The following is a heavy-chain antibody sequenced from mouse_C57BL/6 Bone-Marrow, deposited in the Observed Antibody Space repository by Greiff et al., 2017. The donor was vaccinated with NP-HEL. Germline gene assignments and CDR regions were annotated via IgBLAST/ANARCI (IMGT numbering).Heavy chain of an antibody. CDR2: IYPGDGDT. Sequence: QVQLKESGPELVKPGASVKISCKASGYAFSSSWMNWVKQRPGKGLEWIGRIYPGDGDTNYNGKFKGKATLTADKSSSTAYMQLSSLTSEDSAVYFCVYYGSRVLYAMDYWGQGTSVTVSS. CDR1: GYAFSSSW. D-gene: IGHD1-1*01. V-gene: IGHV1-82*01. J-gene: IGHJ4*01. CDR3: VYYGSRVLYAMDY.